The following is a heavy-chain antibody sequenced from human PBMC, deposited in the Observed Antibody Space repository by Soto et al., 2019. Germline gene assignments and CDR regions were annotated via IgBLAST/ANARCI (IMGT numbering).Heavy chain of an antibody. Sequence: QVQLPESGPGLVKPSETLSLTCTDSGGSISSYYWSWIRQPPGKGLEWIGYIYYSGNTNSNPSLKSRVTLAVDTSKNQFSLKLSAVTAADTALYYCAGGKMVRGGIEVIGYWGQGTLVTLSS. CDR2: IYYSGNT. J-gene: IGHJ4*02. CDR1: GGSISSYY. CDR3: AGGKMVRGGIEVIGY. V-gene: IGHV4-59*01. D-gene: IGHD3-10*01.